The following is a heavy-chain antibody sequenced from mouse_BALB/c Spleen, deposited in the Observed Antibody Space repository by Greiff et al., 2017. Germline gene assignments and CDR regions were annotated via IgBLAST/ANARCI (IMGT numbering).Heavy chain of an antibody. CDR3: ASHGKGGYFDD. V-gene: IGHV5-17*02. CDR1: GFTFSSFG. J-gene: IGHJ2*01. Sequence: EVMLVESGGGLVKPGGSLKLSCAASGFTFSSFGMHWVRQAPEKGLEWVAYISSGSSTIYYADTVKGRFTISRDNPKNTLFLQMTSLRSEDTAMYYCASHGKGGYFDDWGQGTTLTVSS. CDR2: ISSGSSTI. D-gene: IGHD2-1*01.